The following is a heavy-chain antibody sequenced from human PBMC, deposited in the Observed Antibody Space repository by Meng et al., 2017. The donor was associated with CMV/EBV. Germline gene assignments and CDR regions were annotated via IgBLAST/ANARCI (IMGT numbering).Heavy chain of an antibody. D-gene: IGHD2-8*01. CDR1: GFTFSNAW. CDR3: TTDFILMVYDAVDWA. Sequence: GESLKISCAASGFTFSNAWMSWVRQAPGKGLEWVGRIKSKTDGGTTDYAAPVKVRFTISRDDSKNTLYLQMNSLKTEDTAVYYCTTDFILMVYDAVDWAWGQGTLVTVSS. J-gene: IGHJ5*02. CDR2: IKSKTDGGTT. V-gene: IGHV3-15*01.